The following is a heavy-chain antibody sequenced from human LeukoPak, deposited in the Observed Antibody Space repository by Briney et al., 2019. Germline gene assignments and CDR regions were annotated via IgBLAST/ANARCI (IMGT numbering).Heavy chain of an antibody. V-gene: IGHV3-30-3*01. D-gene: IGHD6-13*01. J-gene: IGHJ3*02. CDR3: ARDTPAPPGTNEDAFDI. CDR1: GFTFSSYA. Sequence: GGSLRLSCAASGFTFSSYAMHWVRQAPGKGLEWVAVISYDGSNKYYADSVKGRFTISRDNSKNTLYLQMNSLRAEDTAVYYCARDTPAPPGTNEDAFDIWGQGTMVTVSS. CDR2: ISYDGSNK.